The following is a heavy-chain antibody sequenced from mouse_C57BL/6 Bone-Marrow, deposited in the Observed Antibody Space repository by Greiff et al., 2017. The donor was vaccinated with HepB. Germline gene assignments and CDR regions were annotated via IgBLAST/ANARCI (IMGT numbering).Heavy chain of an antibody. V-gene: IGHV1-75*01. CDR2: IFPGSGST. J-gene: IGHJ4*01. Sequence: QVHVKQSGPELVKPGASVKISCKASGYTFTDYYINWVKQRPGQGLEWIGWIFPGSGSTYYNEKFKGKATLTVDKSSSTAYMLLSSLTSEDSAVYFCARRSGSSPHYAMDYWGQGTSVTVSS. CDR1: GYTFTDYY. CDR3: ARRSGSSPHYAMDY. D-gene: IGHD1-1*01.